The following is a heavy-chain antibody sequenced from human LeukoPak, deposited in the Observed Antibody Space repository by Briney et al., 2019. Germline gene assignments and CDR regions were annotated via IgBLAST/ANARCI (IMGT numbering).Heavy chain of an antibody. J-gene: IGHJ5*02. CDR3: ARIRAAAGRGSWFDP. CDR1: GYSFTSYW. V-gene: IGHV5-10-1*01. Sequence: GESLRISCKGSGYSFTSYWINWVRQMPGKGLEWMGRIDPSDSYSDYSPSFQGHVTFSADKYISTAYLQWSSLKAPDSAMYYCARIRAAAGRGSWFDPWGQGTLVTVSS. CDR2: IDPSDSYS. D-gene: IGHD6-13*01.